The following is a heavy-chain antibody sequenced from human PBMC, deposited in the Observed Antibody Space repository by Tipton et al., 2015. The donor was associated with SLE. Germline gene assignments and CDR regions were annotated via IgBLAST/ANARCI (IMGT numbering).Heavy chain of an antibody. CDR2: ISSSGATT. D-gene: IGHD6-19*01. J-gene: IGHJ4*02. CDR1: GFIFSRYE. Sequence: SLRLSCAASGFIFSRYEMNWVRQAPGKGQVWVVYISSSGATTQYADSVKGRFTISRDDAKSSLYLQMNSLTVEDTAIYYCTRDSRNGWRWIFDYWGQGNQVAVSS. CDR3: TRDSRNGWRWIFDY. V-gene: IGHV3-48*03.